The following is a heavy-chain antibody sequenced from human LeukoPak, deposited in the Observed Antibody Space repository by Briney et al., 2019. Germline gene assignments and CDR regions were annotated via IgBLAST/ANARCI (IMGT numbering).Heavy chain of an antibody. D-gene: IGHD2-21*02. V-gene: IGHV3-33*01. J-gene: IGHJ3*02. CDR2: LWDDGSNK. CDR1: GFTFSSYG. Sequence: PGGSLRLSCAASGFTFSSYGMHWVRQAPGKGLEWVAVLWDDGSNKYYADSVKGRFTISRDNSKNTLYLQMNSLRAEDTAVYYCARVVPAYCGGDCDAFDIWGQGTMVTVSS. CDR3: ARVVPAYCGGDCDAFDI.